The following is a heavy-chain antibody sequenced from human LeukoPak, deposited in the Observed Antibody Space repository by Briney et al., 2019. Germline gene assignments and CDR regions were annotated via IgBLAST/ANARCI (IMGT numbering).Heavy chain of an antibody. CDR3: AKSYYGSGSYFDY. CDR1: GGSISSGGYY. Sequence: PSETLSLTCTVSGGSISSGGYYWSWIRQHPGKGLEWIGYIYYSGSTYYDPSLKSRVTISVDTSKNQFSLKLSSVTAADTAVYYCAKSYYGSGSYFDYWGQGTLVTVSS. D-gene: IGHD3-10*01. CDR2: IYYSGST. J-gene: IGHJ4*02. V-gene: IGHV4-31*03.